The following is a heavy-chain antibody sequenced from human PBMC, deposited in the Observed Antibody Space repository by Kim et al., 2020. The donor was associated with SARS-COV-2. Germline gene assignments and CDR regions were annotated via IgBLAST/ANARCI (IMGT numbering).Heavy chain of an antibody. Sequence: ASVKVSCKASGYTFTSYDINWVRQATGQGLEWMAWMNPDSGNIGYAQKFQGRVTMTMNTSITTAYLELSSLRSEDTAVYYCARGDILIGYSYDFWGQGTLDTVSS. CDR3: ARGDILIGYSYDF. CDR2: MNPDSGNI. CDR1: GYTFTSYD. J-gene: IGHJ4*02. V-gene: IGHV1-8*01. D-gene: IGHD3-9*01.